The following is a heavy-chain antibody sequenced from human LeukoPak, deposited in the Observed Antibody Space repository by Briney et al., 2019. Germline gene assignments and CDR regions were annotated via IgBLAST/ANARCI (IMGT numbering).Heavy chain of an antibody. D-gene: IGHD1-26*01. CDR3: ARGKGAADY. J-gene: IGHJ4*02. CDR2: IYYSGST. CDR1: GDSISGFY. Sequence: SETLSLTCTVSGDSISGFYWSWIRQPPGKGLEWIGYIYYSGSTNYNPSLKSRVTISVDTSKNQFSLKLSSVTAADTAVYYCARGKGAADYWGQGTLVTVSP. V-gene: IGHV4-59*01.